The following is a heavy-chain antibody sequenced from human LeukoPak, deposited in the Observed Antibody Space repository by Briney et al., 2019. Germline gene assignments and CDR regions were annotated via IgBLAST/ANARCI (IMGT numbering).Heavy chain of an antibody. J-gene: IGHJ4*02. CDR1: GSTSSSYG. Sequence: GGSWRLSCAASGSTSSSYGMNGARQAPGKGLEWVSSISSSSSYIYYADSVKGRFTISRDNAKNSLYLQMNSLRAEDTAVYYCASLDSSGWWAWCNWGQGTLVTVSS. CDR2: ISSSSSYI. CDR3: ASLDSSGWWAWCN. D-gene: IGHD6-19*01. V-gene: IGHV3-21*01.